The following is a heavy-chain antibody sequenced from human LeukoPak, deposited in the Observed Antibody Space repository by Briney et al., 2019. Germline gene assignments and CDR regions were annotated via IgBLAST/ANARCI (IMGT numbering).Heavy chain of an antibody. D-gene: IGHD6-13*01. J-gene: IGHJ3*02. Sequence: WASVKVSCKASGGTFSSYAISWVRQAPGQGLEWMGGIIPIFGTANYAQKFQGRVTITTDESTSTAYMELSSLRSEDTAVYYCARETGDSSSWSDGFDIWGQGTMVTVSS. CDR3: ARETGDSSSWSDGFDI. CDR1: GGTFSSYA. CDR2: IIPIFGTA. V-gene: IGHV1-69*05.